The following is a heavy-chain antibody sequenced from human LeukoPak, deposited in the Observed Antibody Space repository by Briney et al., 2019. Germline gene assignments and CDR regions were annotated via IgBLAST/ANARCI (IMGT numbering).Heavy chain of an antibody. CDR1: GFTFSSYS. D-gene: IGHD2-2*01. Sequence: GGSLRLSCAASGFTFSSYSMNWVRQAPGKGLEWVSSISSSSSYIYYADSVKGRFTISRDNAKNSPYLQMNSLRAEDTAVYYCASTNPQDIVVVPADDYYFDYWGQGTLVTVSS. V-gene: IGHV3-21*01. J-gene: IGHJ4*02. CDR2: ISSSSSYI. CDR3: ASTNPQDIVVVPADDYYFDY.